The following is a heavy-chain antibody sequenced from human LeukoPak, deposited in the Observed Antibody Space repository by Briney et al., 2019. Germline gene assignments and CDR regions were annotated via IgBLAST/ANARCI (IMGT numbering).Heavy chain of an antibody. CDR1: GYTFTGYY. CDR3: ARGTGFPFFDF. V-gene: IGHV1-2*02. J-gene: IGHJ4*01. CDR2: INPNSGGT. Sequence: ASVKVSCKASGYTFTGYYMHWVRQAPGQGLEWMGWINPNSGGTNYEQKFQGRITLTRDTSSSTAYMELNRLTSDDTAVYYCARGTGFPFFDFWGHGALVTVAS.